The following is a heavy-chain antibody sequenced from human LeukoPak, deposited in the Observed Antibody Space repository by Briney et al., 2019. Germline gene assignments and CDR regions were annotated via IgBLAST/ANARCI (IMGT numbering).Heavy chain of an antibody. Sequence: GGSLRLSCAASGFTFSNYWMSWVRQAPGKGLEWVANIKHDGGDKHYVDSVKGRFTIARDSAKNSLNLQMNSLRAEDTAVYYCARGGNYDILTGYIFDYWGQGTLVTVSS. CDR3: ARGGNYDILTGYIFDY. J-gene: IGHJ4*02. D-gene: IGHD3-9*01. CDR2: IKHDGGDK. CDR1: GFTFSNYW. V-gene: IGHV3-7*03.